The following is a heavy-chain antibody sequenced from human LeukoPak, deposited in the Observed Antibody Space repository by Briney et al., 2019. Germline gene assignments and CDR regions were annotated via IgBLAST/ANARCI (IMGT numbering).Heavy chain of an antibody. CDR2: INWNGGST. CDR3: TRRGGSTGWGAFDV. J-gene: IGHJ3*01. D-gene: IGHD6-19*01. CDR1: GFTFDDYG. Sequence: GGSLRLSCAASGFTFDDYGMSWVRQAPGKGLEWVSGINWNGGSTGYADSVKGRFTISRDNAKNSLYLQMNSLSREDTAIYYCTRRGGSTGWGAFDVWGQGTMITVSS. V-gene: IGHV3-20*04.